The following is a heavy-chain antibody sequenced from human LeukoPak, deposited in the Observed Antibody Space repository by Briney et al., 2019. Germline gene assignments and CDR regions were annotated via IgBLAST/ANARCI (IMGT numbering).Heavy chain of an antibody. CDR3: AKDFLDNRERPYYMDV. D-gene: IGHD1-1*01. CDR1: GFPLSSYV. J-gene: IGHJ6*03. CDR2: ISGCGGSK. V-gene: IGHV3-23*01. Sequence: GESLTLSCAASGFPLSSYVMIWLRQPPGKGLGWVSGISGCGGSKYHADSVKGRFTISRDNSKNTLYLQMNSLRAEDTAVYYCAKDFLDNRERPYYMDVWGKGTTVTVS.